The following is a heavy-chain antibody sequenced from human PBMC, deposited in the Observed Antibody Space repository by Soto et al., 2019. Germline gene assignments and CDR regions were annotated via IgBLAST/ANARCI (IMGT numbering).Heavy chain of an antibody. V-gene: IGHV3-30*03. CDR1: GFTFSSYG. CDR2: ISYDGSNK. CDR3: ARDPLWGTAMVLWYFDL. J-gene: IGHJ2*01. Sequence: PGGSLRLSCAASGFTFSSYGMHCVRQAPGKGLEWVAVISYDGSNKYYADSVKGRSTISRDNSKNTLYLQMNSLRAEDTAAYYCARDPLWGTAMVLWYFDLWGRGTLVTVSS. D-gene: IGHD5-18*01.